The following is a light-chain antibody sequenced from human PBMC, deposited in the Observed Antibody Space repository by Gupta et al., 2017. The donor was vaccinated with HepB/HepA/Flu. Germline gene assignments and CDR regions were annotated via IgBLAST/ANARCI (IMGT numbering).Light chain of an antibody. CDR1: SSHLGNNY. Sequence: QSVLTPPPSESGTPGQRVTISCSGSSSHLGNNYIYWYQQLPGLAPKLLISRNYQRPSGVPNRFSGSKSGTSASLAISGLRSEDEADYYCSACDDSLNVLIFGGGTKLTVL. CDR3: SACDDSLNVLI. CDR2: RNY. J-gene: IGLJ2*01. V-gene: IGLV1-47*01.